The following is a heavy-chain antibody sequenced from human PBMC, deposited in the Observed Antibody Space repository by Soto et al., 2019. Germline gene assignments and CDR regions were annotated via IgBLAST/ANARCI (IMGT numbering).Heavy chain of an antibody. V-gene: IGHV1-24*01. CDR2: FDPEDGET. CDR1: GYTLTELS. J-gene: IGHJ4*02. CDR3: AARRVLRYYFDY. D-gene: IGHD3-10*01. Sequence: ASVKGYCKVSGYTLTELSMHWVRQAPGKGLEWMGGFDPEDGETIYAQKFQGRVTMTEDTSTDTAYMELSSLRSEDTAVYYCAARRVLRYYFDYWGQGTLVTVSS.